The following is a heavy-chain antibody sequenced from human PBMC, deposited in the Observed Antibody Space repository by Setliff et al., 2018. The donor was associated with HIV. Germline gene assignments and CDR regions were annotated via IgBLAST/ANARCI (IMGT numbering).Heavy chain of an antibody. CDR2: INTNTGNP. CDR1: GYTFTSYA. Sequence: ASVKVSCKASGYTFTSYAMSWVRQAPGQGLEWMGWINTNTGNPTYAQGFTGRFVFSLDTSVSTAYLQISSLKAEDTAVYYCARRPVVVVAATLDAFDIWGQGTMGTVSS. J-gene: IGHJ3*02. CDR3: ARRPVVVVAATLDAFDI. D-gene: IGHD2-15*01. V-gene: IGHV7-4-1*02.